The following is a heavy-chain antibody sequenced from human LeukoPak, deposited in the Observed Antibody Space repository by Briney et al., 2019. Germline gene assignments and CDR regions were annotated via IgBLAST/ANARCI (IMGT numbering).Heavy chain of an antibody. V-gene: IGHV3-48*04. D-gene: IGHD5-18*01. J-gene: IGHJ4*02. CDR3: ARSYSYGYTDY. CDR1: GFTFSSYS. Sequence: GGSLRLSCAASGFTFSSYSMNWVRQAPGKGLEWVSYISSSGSTIYYADSVKGRFTISRDNAKNSLYLQMNSLRAEDTAVYYCARSYSYGYTDYWGQGTLVTVSS. CDR2: ISSSGSTI.